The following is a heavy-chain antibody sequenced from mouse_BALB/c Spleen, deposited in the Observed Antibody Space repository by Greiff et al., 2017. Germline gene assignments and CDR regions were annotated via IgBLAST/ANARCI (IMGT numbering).Heavy chain of an antibody. CDR1: GYTFTSYW. V-gene: IGHV1-5*01. Sequence: VQLQQSGTVLARPGASVKMSCKASGYTFTSYWMHWVKQRPGQGLEWIGAIYPGNSDTSYNQKFKGKAKLTAVTSTSTAYMELSSLTNEDSAVYYCTRWPFITTVEGYFDYWGQGTTLTVSS. J-gene: IGHJ2*01. CDR3: TRWPFITTVEGYFDY. D-gene: IGHD1-1*01. CDR2: IYPGNSDT.